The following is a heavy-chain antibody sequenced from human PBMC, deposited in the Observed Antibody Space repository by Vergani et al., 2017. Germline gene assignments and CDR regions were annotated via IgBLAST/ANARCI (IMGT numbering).Heavy chain of an antibody. CDR2: IIPNSGGT. D-gene: IGHD6-19*01. CDR3: AGARYGGQGLVQGVGYYFDY. Sequence: QVQLVQSGAEVKKPGSSVKVSCKTSGGTFKSNTFSWVRQAPGQGLEWMGGIIPNSGGTNYAQKFQGRVTMTRDTSISTAYMELSRLRSDDTAVYYCAGARYGGQGLVQGVGYYFDYWGQGTLVTVSS. CDR1: GGTFKSNT. V-gene: IGHV1-2*02. J-gene: IGHJ4*02.